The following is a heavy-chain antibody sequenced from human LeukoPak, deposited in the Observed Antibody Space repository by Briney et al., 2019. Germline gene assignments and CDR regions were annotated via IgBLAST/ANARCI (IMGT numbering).Heavy chain of an antibody. CDR1: GFTFSIYA. CDR2: ISGSGGTT. D-gene: IGHD2-15*01. V-gene: IGHV3-23*01. CDR3: AKDSLYCSGGSCYSAGDY. J-gene: IGHJ4*02. Sequence: PGGSLRLSCAASGFTFSIYAMSWVRQAPGKGLEWVSGISGSGGTTYYADSVKGRFTISRDNSKNTLYLQMSSLRAEDTAVYYCAKDSLYCSGGSCYSAGDYWGQGTLVTVSS.